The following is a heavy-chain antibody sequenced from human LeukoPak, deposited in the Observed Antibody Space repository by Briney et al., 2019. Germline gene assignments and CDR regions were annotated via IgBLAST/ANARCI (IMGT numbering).Heavy chain of an antibody. CDR3: AREGYYSGMDV. V-gene: IGHV3-21*01. Sequence: SVKGRFTISRDNAKNSLYLQMNSRRAEDTAVYYCAREGYYSGMDVWGQGTTVTVSS. J-gene: IGHJ6*02.